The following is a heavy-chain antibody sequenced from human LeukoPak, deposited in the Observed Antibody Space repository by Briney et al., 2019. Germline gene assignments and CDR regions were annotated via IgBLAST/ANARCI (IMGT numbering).Heavy chain of an antibody. CDR1: GGSISSSNW. CDR3: ARAVGTDGYNLWVY. Sequence: SETLSLTGAVSGGSISSSNWWSGVGQPPGQQLEWMGEIYHSGSTNYNPSLKSRVTISVDTSKNQFSLKLTSVTAADTAVYYCARAVGTDGYNLWVYWGQGTLVTVSS. CDR2: IYHSGST. D-gene: IGHD5-24*01. V-gene: IGHV4-4*02. J-gene: IGHJ4*02.